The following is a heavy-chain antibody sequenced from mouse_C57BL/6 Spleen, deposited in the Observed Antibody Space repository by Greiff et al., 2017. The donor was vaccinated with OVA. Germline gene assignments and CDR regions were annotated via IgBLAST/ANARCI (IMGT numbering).Heavy chain of an antibody. CDR1: GFTFSSYA. CDR3: ARELGGNFDY. CDR2: ISDGGSYT. Sequence: EVKLVESGGGLVKPGGSLKLSCAASGFTFSSYAMSWVRQTPEKRLEWVATISDGGSYTYYPDNVKGRFTISRDNAKNNLYLQMSHLKSEDTAMYYCARELGGNFDYWGQGTTLTVSS. D-gene: IGHD4-1*01. V-gene: IGHV5-4*01. J-gene: IGHJ2*01.